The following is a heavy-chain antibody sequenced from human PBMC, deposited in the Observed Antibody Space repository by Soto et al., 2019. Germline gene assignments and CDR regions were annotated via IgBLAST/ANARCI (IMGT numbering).Heavy chain of an antibody. Sequence: ASVKVSCKASGYTFTSYGISWVRQAPGQGLEWMGWISAYNGNTNYAQKLQGRVTMTTDTSTSTAYMELRSLRSDDTAVYYCARVPEAGTLYYYYYMDVWGKGTTVTVSS. V-gene: IGHV1-18*01. J-gene: IGHJ6*03. CDR3: ARVPEAGTLYYYYYMDV. CDR2: ISAYNGNT. CDR1: GYTFTSYG. D-gene: IGHD1-1*01.